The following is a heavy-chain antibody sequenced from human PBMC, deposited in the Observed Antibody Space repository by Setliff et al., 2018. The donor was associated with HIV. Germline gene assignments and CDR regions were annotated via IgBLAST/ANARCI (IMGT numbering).Heavy chain of an antibody. D-gene: IGHD3-10*01. Sequence: ASVKVSCQASGYTITSYGISWVRQAPGQGLEWMGWISGYNGNTNFAQKLQGRVTMTTDTSTSAAYMELRSLRSDDTAVYYCAREGLWFGDRGFYMDVWGKGTAVTVSS. CDR3: AREGLWFGDRGFYMDV. CDR1: GYTITSYG. CDR2: ISGYNGNT. V-gene: IGHV1-18*01. J-gene: IGHJ6*04.